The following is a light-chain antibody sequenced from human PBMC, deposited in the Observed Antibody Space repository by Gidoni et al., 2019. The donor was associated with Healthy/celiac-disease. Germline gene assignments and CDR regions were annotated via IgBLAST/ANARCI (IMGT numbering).Light chain of an antibody. CDR2: AAS. Sequence: QIIQSPSFLSASVGHRVIINCRASQSISSYLNWYQQKPGKAPKPLIYAASSLQSGVPSRFSDSGSGTDFTLSISSLQPEDFATYYCQQSYSTPGTFGQGTKLEIK. CDR3: QQSYSTPGT. CDR1: QSISSY. J-gene: IGKJ2*02. V-gene: IGKV1-39*01.